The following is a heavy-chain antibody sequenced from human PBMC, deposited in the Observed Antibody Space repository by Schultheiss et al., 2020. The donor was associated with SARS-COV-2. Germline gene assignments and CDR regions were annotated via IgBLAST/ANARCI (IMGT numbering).Heavy chain of an antibody. D-gene: IGHD2-15*01. J-gene: IGHJ3*02. CDR2: INHSGST. V-gene: IGHV4-39*07. Sequence: SEILSLTCTVSGGSISSSSYYWSWIRQPPGKGLEWIGEINHSGSTYYNPSLKSRVTISVDTSKNQFSLKLSSVTAADTAVYYCATAGVATAFDIWGQGTMVTVSS. CDR3: ATAGVATAFDI. CDR1: GGSISSSSYY.